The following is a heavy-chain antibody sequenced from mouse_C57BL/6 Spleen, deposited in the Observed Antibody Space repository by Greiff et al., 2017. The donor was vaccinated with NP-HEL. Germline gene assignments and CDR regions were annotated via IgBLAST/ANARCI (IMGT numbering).Heavy chain of an antibody. CDR1: GYTFTDYE. CDR3: TGWDWFAY. Sequence: VQLQQSGAELVRPGASVTLSCKASGYTFTDYEMPWVKQTPVHGLEWIGAIDPETGGTAYNQKFKGKAILTADKSSSTAYMERRSLTSEDSAVYYGTGWDWFAYWGQGTLVTVSA. D-gene: IGHD3-3*01. J-gene: IGHJ3*01. V-gene: IGHV1-15*01. CDR2: IDPETGGT.